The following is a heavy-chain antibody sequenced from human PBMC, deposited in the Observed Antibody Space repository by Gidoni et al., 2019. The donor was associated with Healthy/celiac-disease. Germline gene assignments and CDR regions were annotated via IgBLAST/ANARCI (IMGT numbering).Heavy chain of an antibody. V-gene: IGHV3-30*18. CDR2: ISYDGRNK. Sequence: QVQLVESGGGVVPPGRSLRLSCAAPGFRFSSYGMHRVRQAPGKGLEWVAVISYDGRNKNYADAVKGRFTISRDNSKNTLYLQMNSLRAEDTAVYYCAKDPRYSSGWYESGYYYYMDVWGKGTTVTVSS. J-gene: IGHJ6*03. CDR3: AKDPRYSSGWYESGYYYYMDV. D-gene: IGHD6-19*01. CDR1: GFRFSSYG.